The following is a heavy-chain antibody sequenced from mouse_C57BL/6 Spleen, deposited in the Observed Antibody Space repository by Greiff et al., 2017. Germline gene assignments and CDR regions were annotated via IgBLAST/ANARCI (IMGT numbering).Heavy chain of an antibody. J-gene: IGHJ4*01. CDR3: ARPPYYGSSYEGAMDY. CDR1: GYSFTDYN. D-gene: IGHD1-1*01. V-gene: IGHV1-39*01. Sequence: EVQLQQSGPELVKPGASVKISCKASGYSFTDYNMNWVKQSNGKSLEGNGVINPNYGTTSYNQKFKGKATLTVDQSSSTAYMQLNSLTSEDSAVYYCARPPYYGSSYEGAMDYWGQGTSVTVSS. CDR2: INPNYGTT.